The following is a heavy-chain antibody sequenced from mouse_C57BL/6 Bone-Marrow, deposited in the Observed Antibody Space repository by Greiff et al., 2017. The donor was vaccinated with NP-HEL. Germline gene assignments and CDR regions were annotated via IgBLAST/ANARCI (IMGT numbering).Heavy chain of an antibody. CDR1: GYAFSSYW. CDR3: ARRIVLITTVVARNYAMDY. D-gene: IGHD1-1*01. J-gene: IGHJ4*01. V-gene: IGHV1-80*01. Sequence: QVQLQQSGAELVKPGASVKISCKASGYAFSSYWMNWVKQRPGKGLEWIGQIYPGDGDTNYNGKFKGKATLTADKSSSTAYMQLSSLTSEDSAVYFCARRIVLITTVVARNYAMDYWGQGTSVTVSS. CDR2: IYPGDGDT.